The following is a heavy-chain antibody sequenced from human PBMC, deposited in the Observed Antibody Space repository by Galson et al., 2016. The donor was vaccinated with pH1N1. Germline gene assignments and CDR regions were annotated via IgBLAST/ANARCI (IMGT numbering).Heavy chain of an antibody. J-gene: IGHJ3*02. CDR1: GGPISSGGYY. Sequence: TLSLTCTVSGGPISSGGYYWRWIRQHPGKGLEWIGYIYYSGSTYYNPFLKSRVTISVDTSKNQFSLKLSSVTAADTAVYYCARNGNYYDSSGYYYSGVWAFDIWGQGTMVTVSS. CDR2: IYYSGST. V-gene: IGHV4-31*03. CDR3: ARNGNYYDSSGYYYSGVWAFDI. D-gene: IGHD3-22*01.